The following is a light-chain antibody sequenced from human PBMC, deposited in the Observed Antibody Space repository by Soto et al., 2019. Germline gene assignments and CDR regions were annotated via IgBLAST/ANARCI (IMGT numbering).Light chain of an antibody. CDR3: QQYDKLPIT. Sequence: DIQMTQSPSSLSASVGDRVTITCQASQDISNYLNWYQQKPGKAPKLLIYDASNLETGVPSRFSGSGSGTDFTFTISSLQPEEIATYYCQQYDKLPITFGGGTKAEIK. CDR2: DAS. V-gene: IGKV1-33*01. J-gene: IGKJ4*01. CDR1: QDISNY.